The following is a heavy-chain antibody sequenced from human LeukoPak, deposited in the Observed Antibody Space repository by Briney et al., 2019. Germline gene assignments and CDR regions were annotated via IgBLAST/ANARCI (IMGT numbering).Heavy chain of an antibody. J-gene: IGHJ6*03. V-gene: IGHV3-30*02. D-gene: IGHD6-13*01. CDR2: IRYDGSNK. Sequence: PGGSLRLSCAASGFTLSSYGMHWVRQAPGKGLEWVAFIRYDGSNKYYADSVKGRFTISRDNSKNTLYLQMNSLRAEDTAVYYCAKATGDSSSWYYYYYYMDVWGKGTTVTISS. CDR1: GFTLSSYG. CDR3: AKATGDSSSWYYYYYYMDV.